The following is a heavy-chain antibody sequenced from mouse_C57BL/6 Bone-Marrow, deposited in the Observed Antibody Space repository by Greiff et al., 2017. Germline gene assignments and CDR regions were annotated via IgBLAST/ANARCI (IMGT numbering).Heavy chain of an antibody. Sequence: VQLQQSGAELVMPGASVKLSCKASGYTFTSYWMHWVKQRPGQGLEWIGEIDPSGSYTYYNQKFKGKSTLTVDKTSSTAYMQLSSLTSADSAVYYGATLNTTVVANWYFEFWGTGTTVTVSS. J-gene: IGHJ1*03. V-gene: IGHV1-69*01. CDR1: GYTFTSYW. CDR3: ATLNTTVVANWYFEF. CDR2: IDPSGSYT. D-gene: IGHD1-1*01.